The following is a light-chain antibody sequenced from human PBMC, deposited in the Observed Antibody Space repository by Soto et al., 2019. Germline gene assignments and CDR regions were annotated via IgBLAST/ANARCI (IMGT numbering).Light chain of an antibody. CDR3: QQYYSYPLT. CDR2: ATS. V-gene: IGKV1-8*01. CDR1: QSVSGY. Sequence: AIRMTQSPSSISASTGDRVTITCRASQSVSGYLAWYQQKPGKAPKLLIYATSTLQTGVPSRFSGSGSGTDFTLTISCLQSEDFATYYCQQYYSYPLTFGPGTKVDIK. J-gene: IGKJ3*01.